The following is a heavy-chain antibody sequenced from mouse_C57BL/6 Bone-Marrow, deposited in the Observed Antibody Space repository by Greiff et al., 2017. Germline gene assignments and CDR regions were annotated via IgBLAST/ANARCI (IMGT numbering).Heavy chain of an antibody. CDR1: GFSLTSYG. J-gene: IGHJ4*01. Sequence: VKLVESGPGLVAPSQSLSITCTVSGFSLTSYGVHWVRQPPGKGLEWLVVIWSDGSTTYNSALKSRLSISKDNSKTQVVLKMNSLQTDDTAMYYCARHGGDYYGSSLGYWGQGTSVTVSS. V-gene: IGHV2-6-1*01. CDR2: IWSDGST. CDR3: ARHGGDYYGSSLGY. D-gene: IGHD1-1*01.